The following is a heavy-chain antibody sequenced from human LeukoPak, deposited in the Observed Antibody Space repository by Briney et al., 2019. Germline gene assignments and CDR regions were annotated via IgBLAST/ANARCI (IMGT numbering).Heavy chain of an antibody. Sequence: GASVKVSCKASGYTFTNYYMHWVRQAPGLVFEWMGWINPKSGGTSYPQKFQGRLTMTRDTSISTAYMELSRLRSDDTAVYYCVPSANYYYFDYWGQGTLVTVSS. CDR1: GYTFTNYY. J-gene: IGHJ4*02. D-gene: IGHD4/OR15-4a*01. CDR3: VPSANYYYFDY. CDR2: INPKSGGT. V-gene: IGHV1-2*02.